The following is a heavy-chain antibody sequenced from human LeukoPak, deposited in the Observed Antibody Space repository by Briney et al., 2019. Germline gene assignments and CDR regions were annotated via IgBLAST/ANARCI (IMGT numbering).Heavy chain of an antibody. Sequence: RGSLRLSCAASGFTFSSYIMNWVRQAPGKGLEWVSSISSSSNHIYYADSMKGRFTISRDNAKNSLFLQMNTLRAEDTAVYYCAREDASAFDIWGQGTMVSVSS. CDR1: GFTFSSYI. CDR2: ISSSSNHI. CDR3: AREDASAFDI. V-gene: IGHV3-21*01. J-gene: IGHJ3*02.